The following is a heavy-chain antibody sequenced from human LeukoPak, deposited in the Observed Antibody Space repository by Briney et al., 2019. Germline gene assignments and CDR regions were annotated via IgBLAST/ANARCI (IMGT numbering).Heavy chain of an antibody. J-gene: IGHJ4*02. CDR1: GFTFSNYS. Sequence: PGGSLRLSCAASGFTFSNYSMNWVRQAPGKGLEWVSYISSSSTIYYADSVKGRFTISRDNAKNSLYLQMNSLRAEDTAVYYCARAGAANFDYWGQGTLVTVSS. D-gene: IGHD6-13*01. CDR3: ARAGAANFDY. CDR2: ISSSSTI. V-gene: IGHV3-48*04.